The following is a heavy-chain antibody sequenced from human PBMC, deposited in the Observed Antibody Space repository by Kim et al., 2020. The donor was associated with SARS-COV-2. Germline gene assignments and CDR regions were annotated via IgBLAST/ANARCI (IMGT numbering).Heavy chain of an antibody. V-gene: IGHV1-46*01. Sequence: ASVKVSCKASGYSFTSYYMHWVRQAPGQGLEWMGIINPTGSSTTYAQRFQGRVTMTRDTSTSTVYMELSSLRSEDAALYYCAREKIKGQLEFRDYAFDIWGQGTMVTVSS. J-gene: IGHJ3*02. CDR3: AREKIKGQLEFRDYAFDI. CDR2: INPTGSST. D-gene: IGHD6-6*01. CDR1: GYSFTSYY.